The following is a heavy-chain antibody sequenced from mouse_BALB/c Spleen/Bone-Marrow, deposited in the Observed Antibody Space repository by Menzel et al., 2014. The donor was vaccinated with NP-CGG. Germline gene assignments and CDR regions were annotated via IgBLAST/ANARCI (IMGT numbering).Heavy chain of an antibody. V-gene: IGHV14-3*02. CDR3: ARVKLWSYAMDY. Sequence: EVKLMESGAELVKPGASVKLSCTASGFNIKDTYMHWVKQRPEQGLEWIGRIDPANGNTRYDPKFQGKATIIADTSSNTAYLQLSSLTSEDTAVYYCARVKLWSYAMDYWGQGTSVTVSS. CDR2: IDPANGNT. CDR1: GFNIKDTY. D-gene: IGHD1-1*02. J-gene: IGHJ4*01.